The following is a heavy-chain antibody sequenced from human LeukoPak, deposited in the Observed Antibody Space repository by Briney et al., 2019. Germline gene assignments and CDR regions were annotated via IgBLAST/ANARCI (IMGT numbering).Heavy chain of an antibody. D-gene: IGHD4/OR15-4a*01. J-gene: IGHJ4*02. CDR2: INHSGST. CDR1: GGSFSGYY. Sequence: SETLSLTCAVYGGSFSGYYWSWIRQPPGKGLEWIGEINHSGSTNYNPSLKSRVTISVDTSKNQFSLKLSSVTAADTAVYYCARGAGALTLDYFDYWGQGTLVTFSS. CDR3: ARGAGALTLDYFDY. V-gene: IGHV4-34*01.